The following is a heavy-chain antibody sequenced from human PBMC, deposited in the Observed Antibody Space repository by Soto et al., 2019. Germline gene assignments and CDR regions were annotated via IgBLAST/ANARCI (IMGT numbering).Heavy chain of an antibody. J-gene: IGHJ4*02. CDR2: ISYDGSNK. V-gene: IGHV3-30-3*01. CDR1: GFTFSSYA. Sequence: PGGSLRLSCAASGFTFSSYAMHWVRQAPGKGLEWLAVISYDGSNKYYADSVKGRFTISRDNSKNTLYLQMNSLRAEDTAVYYCARTLRRIQLWSYFDYWGQGTLVIV. D-gene: IGHD5-18*01. CDR3: ARTLRRIQLWSYFDY.